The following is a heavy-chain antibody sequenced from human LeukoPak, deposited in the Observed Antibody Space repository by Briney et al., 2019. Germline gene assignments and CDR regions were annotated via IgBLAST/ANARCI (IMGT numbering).Heavy chain of an antibody. Sequence: PGGSLRLSCATSGFTFSSYAMNWVRPAPGKGLEWVSYISTTTSTIYYADSVKGRFTISRDNAKNSLYLQMNSLRDEDTAVYYCARNHFEDYWGQGTLVTVSS. V-gene: IGHV3-48*02. CDR1: GFTFSSYA. J-gene: IGHJ4*02. CDR2: ISTTTSTI. D-gene: IGHD3-9*01. CDR3: ARNHFEDY.